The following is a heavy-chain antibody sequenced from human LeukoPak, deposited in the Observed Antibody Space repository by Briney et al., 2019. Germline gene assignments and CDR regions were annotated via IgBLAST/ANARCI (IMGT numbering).Heavy chain of an antibody. CDR3: ARHEDIVVVPAANPTPYYFDY. CDR1: GGSFSSHY. Sequence: PSETLSLTCGVSGGSFSSHYWTWIRQPPGKGLEWIGEINPRGSTNYNPSLKSRVTISVDTSKNQFSLKLSSVTAADTAVYYCARHEDIVVVPAANPTPYYFDYWGQGTLVTVSS. J-gene: IGHJ4*02. CDR2: INPRGST. V-gene: IGHV4-34*01. D-gene: IGHD2-2*01.